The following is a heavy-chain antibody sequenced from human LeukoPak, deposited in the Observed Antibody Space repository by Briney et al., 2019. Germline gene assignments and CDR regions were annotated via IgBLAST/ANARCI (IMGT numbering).Heavy chain of an antibody. D-gene: IGHD4-17*01. CDR1: GFTFETYW. CDR3: ARDEPTVTTGPPVGS. V-gene: IGHV3-74*01. Sequence: PGGSLRLSCAASGFTFETYWMHWVRQAPGKGLVGVSCINGYGTTTNYADSVKGRFTISRDNAKNTLYLQMNSLRVEDTAVYYCARDEPTVTTGPPVGSWGQGTLVTVSS. CDR2: INGYGTTT. J-gene: IGHJ4*02.